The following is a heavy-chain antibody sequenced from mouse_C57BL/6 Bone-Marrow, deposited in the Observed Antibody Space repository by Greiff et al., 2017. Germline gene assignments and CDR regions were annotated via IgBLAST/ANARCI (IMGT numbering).Heavy chain of an antibody. CDR2: ISYDGSN. V-gene: IGHV3-6*01. CDR1: GYSITSGYY. Sequence: EVKLQESGPGLVKPSQSLSLTCSVTGYSITSGYYWNWIRQFPGNKLEWMGYISYDGSNNYNPSLKNRISITRDTSKNQFFLKLNSVTTEDTATYYCARHYGSSDYWGQGTTLTVSS. D-gene: IGHD1-1*01. J-gene: IGHJ2*01. CDR3: ARHYGSSDY.